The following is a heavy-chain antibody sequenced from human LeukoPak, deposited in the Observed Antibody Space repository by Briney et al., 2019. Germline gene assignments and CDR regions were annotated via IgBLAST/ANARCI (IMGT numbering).Heavy chain of an antibody. Sequence: PGGSLRLSCAASGITFSSSGMHWVRQAPGKGLEWVALIQYDGSNKYYADSVKGRFTISRDNSKNTLYLQMNSLRAEDTPVYYCARDTGCAGGNCFSFYDSWGQGTLVTVSS. CDR1: GITFSSSG. CDR3: ARDTGCAGGNCFSFYDS. V-gene: IGHV3-30*02. CDR2: IQYDGSNK. D-gene: IGHD2-15*01. J-gene: IGHJ4*02.